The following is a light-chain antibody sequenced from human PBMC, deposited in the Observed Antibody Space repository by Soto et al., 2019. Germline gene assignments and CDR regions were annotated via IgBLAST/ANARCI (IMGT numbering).Light chain of an antibody. Sequence: DIQMTQSPSTLSASVGERVTITCRASQSVVNWLAWYQQKPGEAPRLLIYKASSLGSGVPSRFSGSGSGTEFTLTISSLQPDDFATYYCQHYISYPYTFGQGTKVDI. CDR1: QSVVNW. CDR2: KAS. V-gene: IGKV1-5*03. J-gene: IGKJ2*01. CDR3: QHYISYPYT.